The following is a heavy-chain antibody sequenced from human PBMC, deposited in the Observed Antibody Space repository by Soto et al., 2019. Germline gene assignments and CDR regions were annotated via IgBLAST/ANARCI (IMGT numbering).Heavy chain of an antibody. CDR2: ISAYNGNT. Sequence: ASVKVSCKASGYTFTSYGISWVRQAPGQGLEWMGWISAYNGNTNYAQKLQGRVTMTTDTSTSTAYMELRSLRSDDTAVYYCARDFVDIVATIELGWSDPWGQGTLVTVSS. CDR1: GYTFTSYG. J-gene: IGHJ5*02. CDR3: ARDFVDIVATIELGWSDP. V-gene: IGHV1-18*01. D-gene: IGHD5-12*01.